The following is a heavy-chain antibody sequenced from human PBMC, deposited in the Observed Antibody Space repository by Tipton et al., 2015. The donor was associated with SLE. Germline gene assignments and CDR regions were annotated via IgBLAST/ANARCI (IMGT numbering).Heavy chain of an antibody. CDR2: IYYSGST. D-gene: IGHD4-17*01. CDR3: ARSYGDYVNWFDP. Sequence: LRLSCTVSGGPISSYYWSWIRQPPGKGLEWIGYIYYSGSTNYNPPLKSRVTISVDTSKNQFSLKLSSVTAADTAVYYCARSYGDYVNWFDPWGQGTLVTVSS. CDR1: GGPISSYY. J-gene: IGHJ5*02. V-gene: IGHV4-59*01.